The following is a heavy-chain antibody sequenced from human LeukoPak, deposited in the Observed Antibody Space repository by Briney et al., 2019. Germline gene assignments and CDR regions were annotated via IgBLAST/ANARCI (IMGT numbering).Heavy chain of an antibody. Sequence: GGSLRLSCAGSGFTFSHSAMSWVRQAPGKGLEWVSGISGSGDSTYYADSVKGRFTISRDNSKNTLYVQMNSLRAEDTAVYYCARERIAVAGTELHYWGQGALVSVSS. V-gene: IGHV3-23*01. CDR1: GFTFSHSA. J-gene: IGHJ4*02. CDR3: ARERIAVAGTELHY. CDR2: ISGSGDST. D-gene: IGHD6-19*01.